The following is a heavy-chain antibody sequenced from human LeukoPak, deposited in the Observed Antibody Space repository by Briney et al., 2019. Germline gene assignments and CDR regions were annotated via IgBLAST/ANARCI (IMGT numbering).Heavy chain of an antibody. D-gene: IGHD5-24*01. J-gene: IGHJ4*02. CDR1: GFTFSSYW. V-gene: IGHV3-74*01. CDR3: ASRSRDGYNYPFDY. Sequence: GGSLRLSCAASGFTFSSYWMHWVRQAPGKGLVWVSRINSDGSSTSYADSVKGRFTISRDNSKNTLYLQMNSLRAEDTAVYYCASRSRDGYNYPFDYWGQGTLVTVSS. CDR2: INSDGSST.